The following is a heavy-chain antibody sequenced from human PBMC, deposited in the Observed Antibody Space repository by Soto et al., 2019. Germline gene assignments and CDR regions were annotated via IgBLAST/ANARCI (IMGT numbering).Heavy chain of an antibody. J-gene: IGHJ4*02. CDR1: GFSFTSWP. V-gene: IGHV3-23*01. CDR3: VKSRPTVRIDGYYFDD. D-gene: IGHD2-2*03. CDR2: ISASGAST. Sequence: EVQLLESGGGLVQPGGSLRLSCATSGFSFTSWPMSWVGQAPGKGLEWVSSISASGASTYYADSVKGRFFISRDSPRNTLYLQLNSLRAEDTALFYCVKSRPTVRIDGYYFDDWGQGTLVTVSP.